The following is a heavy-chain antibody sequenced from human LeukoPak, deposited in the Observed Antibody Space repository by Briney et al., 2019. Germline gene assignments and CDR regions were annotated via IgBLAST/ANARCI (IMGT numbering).Heavy chain of an antibody. D-gene: IGHD2-15*01. CDR2: ISGSGGST. CDR1: EFIFSSYA. J-gene: IGHJ4*02. Sequence: GGSLRLSCAASEFIFSSYAMSWVRQAPGKGLEWVSAISGSGGSTYYADSVKGRFTISRDNSKNTVYLQMNSLRAEDTAVYYCAKGYCSGGSCYSGLFAYWGQGTLVTVSS. V-gene: IGHV3-23*01. CDR3: AKGYCSGGSCYSGLFAY.